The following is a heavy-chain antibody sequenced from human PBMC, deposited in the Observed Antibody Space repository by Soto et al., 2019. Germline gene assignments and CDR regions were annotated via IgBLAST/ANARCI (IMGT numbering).Heavy chain of an antibody. CDR3: ATTRGIAVGGSFDY. V-gene: IGHV4-39*01. CDR1: GGSISSSSSY. D-gene: IGHD6-13*01. J-gene: IGHJ4*02. Sequence: LTCTVSGGSISSSSSYWGWIRQPPGKGLEWIGTIYSGSTYYNPSLKSRVTISVDTSKNQFSLKLSSVAAADTAIYFCATTRGIAVGGSFDYWGQGTLVTVSS. CDR2: IYSGST.